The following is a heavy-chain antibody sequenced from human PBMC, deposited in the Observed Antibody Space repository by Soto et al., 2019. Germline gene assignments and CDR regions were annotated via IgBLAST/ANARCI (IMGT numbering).Heavy chain of an antibody. D-gene: IGHD6-13*01. V-gene: IGHV4-30-2*01. CDR3: VRGIAATGPYGFFDI. Sequence: QLQLQESGSGLVKPSQTLSLTCAVSGRSISSGGYSWSWIRQPPGKGLGGIGYIYHSGSTYYHPSLQNRVTISVDTSKNQFSLKLTSVTAAATAVYVCVRGIAATGPYGFFDIWGRGTLVTVSS. J-gene: IGHJ2*01. CDR2: IYHSGST. CDR1: GRSISSGGYS.